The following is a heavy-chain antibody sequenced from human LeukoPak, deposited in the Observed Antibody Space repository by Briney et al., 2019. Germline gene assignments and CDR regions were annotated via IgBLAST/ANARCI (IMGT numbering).Heavy chain of an antibody. CDR3: ASTVGNYYDSSGYFD. CDR2: ISAYNGNT. V-gene: IGHV1-18*01. J-gene: IGHJ4*02. CDR1: GYTFTSYG. Sequence: GVSVKVSCKASGYTFTSYGISWVRQAPGQGLEWMGWISAYNGNTNYAQKLQGRVTMTTDTSTSTAYMELRSLRSDDTAVYYCASTVGNYYDSSGYFDWGQGTLVTVSS. D-gene: IGHD3-22*01.